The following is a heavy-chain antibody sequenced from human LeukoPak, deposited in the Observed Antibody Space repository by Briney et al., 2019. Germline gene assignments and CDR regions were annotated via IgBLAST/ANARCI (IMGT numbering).Heavy chain of an antibody. CDR3: SRTPPRSSSGIYGMDV. CDR2: IYYSGST. V-gene: IGHV4-59*02. CDR1: GDSVRRSY. J-gene: IGHJ6*02. Sequence: PSETLSLTCTVSGDSVRRSYWSWIRQPPGKGLEWIGNIYYSGSTNYNPSLKNRLTISVDATKNQFSLKLISFTAADTTVDYYSRTPPRSSSGIYGMDVWGQGTTVTVSS. D-gene: IGHD6-19*01.